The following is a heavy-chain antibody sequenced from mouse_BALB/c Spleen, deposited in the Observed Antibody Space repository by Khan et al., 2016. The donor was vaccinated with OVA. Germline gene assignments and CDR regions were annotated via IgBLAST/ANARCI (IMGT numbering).Heavy chain of an antibody. Sequence: QVQLKQSGAELAKPGASVKMSCKASGYTFTSYWMHWVKQRPGQGLEWIGYINPSSGYTEYNQNFKDKATLTADKYSSTAYMQLSSLTSEDSAVYYCARDRIDYWGQGTTLTVSS. V-gene: IGHV1-7*01. CDR2: INPSSGYT. CDR3: ARDRIDY. J-gene: IGHJ2*01. CDR1: GYTFTSYW.